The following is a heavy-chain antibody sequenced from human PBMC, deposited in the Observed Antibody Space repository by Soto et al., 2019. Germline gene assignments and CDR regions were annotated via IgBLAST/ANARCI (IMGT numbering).Heavy chain of an antibody. CDR2: INSDGSST. CDR3: ARAATVTNDY. V-gene: IGHV3-74*01. Sequence: GGSLRLSCASSGFTFNSYWMHCVRQAPGKRLVWVSRINSDGSSTSYADSVIGRCTISRDNARNTLYLQMNSLRAEDTAVYYCARAATVTNDYWGEGTLVTVS. D-gene: IGHD4-4*01. J-gene: IGHJ4*02. CDR1: GFTFNSYW.